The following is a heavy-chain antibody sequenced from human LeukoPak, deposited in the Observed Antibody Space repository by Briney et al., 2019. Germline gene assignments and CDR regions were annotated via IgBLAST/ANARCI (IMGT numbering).Heavy chain of an antibody. CDR1: GFTFSSYA. J-gene: IGHJ4*02. Sequence: GGSLRLSCAASGFTFSSYAMTWVRQAPGKGLEWVSTISAGGAGSTYYADSVKGRFTISRDNSKNTLYLQMSSLRAEDTAVYYCAKDWGYSSSQGYYFGYWGQGTLVTVSS. D-gene: IGHD6-13*01. V-gene: IGHV3-23*01. CDR3: AKDWGYSSSQGYYFGY. CDR2: ISAGGAGST.